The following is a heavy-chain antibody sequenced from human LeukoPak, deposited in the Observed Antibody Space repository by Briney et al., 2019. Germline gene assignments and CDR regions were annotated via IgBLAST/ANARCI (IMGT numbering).Heavy chain of an antibody. V-gene: IGHV4-59*08. CDR2: LDHSRST. CDR1: GVSISGFY. D-gene: IGHD3-22*01. CDR3: ARGGDYYDSRGSPYCFDY. Sequence: KPSETLSLTCTVSGVSISGFYWSWIRQSPGKGLEWIGWLDHSRSTNYNPSLKSRVTISVDTSKNQFSLKLNSVTAADTAVYYCARGGDYYDSRGSPYCFDYWGQGTLVTVSS. J-gene: IGHJ4*02.